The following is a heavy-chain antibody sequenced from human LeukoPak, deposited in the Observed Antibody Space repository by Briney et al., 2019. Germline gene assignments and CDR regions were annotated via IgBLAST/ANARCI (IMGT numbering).Heavy chain of an antibody. J-gene: IGHJ4*02. V-gene: IGHV1-3*01. Sequence: ASVKVSCKASGYTFTSYAMHWVRQAPGQRLEWMGWINAGNGNTKYSQKFQGRVTITRDTSASTAYMELSSLRSEDTAVYYCARDNGGSSWYGANFGYWGQGTLVTVSS. CDR1: GYTFTSYA. CDR3: ARDNGGSSWYGANFGY. CDR2: INAGNGNT. D-gene: IGHD6-13*01.